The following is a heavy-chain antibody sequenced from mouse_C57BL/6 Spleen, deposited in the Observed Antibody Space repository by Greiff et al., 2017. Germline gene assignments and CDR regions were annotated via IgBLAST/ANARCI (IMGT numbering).Heavy chain of an antibody. D-gene: IGHD4-1*01. CDR1: GFTFSSYA. Sequence: EVMLVESGGGLVKPGGSLKLSCAASGFTFSSYAMSWVRQTPEKRLEWVATISDGGSYTYYPDNVKGRFTISRDNAKNNLYLQMSHLKSEDTAMYYCARERKNWVCDYWGQGTTLTVSS. CDR3: ARERKNWVCDY. J-gene: IGHJ2*01. V-gene: IGHV5-4*01. CDR2: ISDGGSYT.